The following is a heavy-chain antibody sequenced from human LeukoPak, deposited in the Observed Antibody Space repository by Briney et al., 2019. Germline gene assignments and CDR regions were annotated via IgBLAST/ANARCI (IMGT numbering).Heavy chain of an antibody. D-gene: IGHD5-24*01. J-gene: IGHJ4*02. CDR1: GFTITSNY. Sequence: GGSLRLSCAASGFTITSNYMSWVRQAPGKGLEWVAAMYSGGNTYYADSVRGRFTISRDNSMNTLYLQMNSLRGEDTAVYYCAGAMGYNLFDYWGQGALVTVSS. CDR2: MYSGGNT. V-gene: IGHV3-66*02. CDR3: AGAMGYNLFDY.